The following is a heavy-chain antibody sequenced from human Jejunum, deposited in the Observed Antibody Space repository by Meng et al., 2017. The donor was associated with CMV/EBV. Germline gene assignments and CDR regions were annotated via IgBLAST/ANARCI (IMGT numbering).Heavy chain of an antibody. V-gene: IGHV1-18*01. CDR2: ISAYNGDT. J-gene: IGHJ4*02. Sequence: QVQVVQAGGEGEKPGASVKVSLKASGYTVTTHVISRVRQAPGQRLEWMGWISAYNGDTIHAQKYQDRVTMTTDASTSTAYIEVRSLRSDDTAVYDCGRVRYGVGETTVDYWGQGTLVTVSS. CDR1: GYTVTTHV. CDR3: GRVRYGVGETTVDY. D-gene: IGHD1-26*01.